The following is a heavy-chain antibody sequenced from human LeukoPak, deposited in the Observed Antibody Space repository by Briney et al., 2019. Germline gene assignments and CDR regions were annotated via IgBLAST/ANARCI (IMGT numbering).Heavy chain of an antibody. CDR2: IRSSSDTI. CDR1: GFTFSSRDW. CDR3: ARVPGYSSSWTRNFPFDY. V-gene: IGHV3-48*01. D-gene: IGHD6-13*01. Sequence: PGGSLRLSCVASGFTFSSRDWMTWVRQAPGKGLEWVSYIRSSSDTIYYADSVKGRFTISRDNAKNSLYLQMNSLRAEDTAVYYCARVPGYSSSWTRNFPFDYWGQGTRVTVSS. J-gene: IGHJ4*02.